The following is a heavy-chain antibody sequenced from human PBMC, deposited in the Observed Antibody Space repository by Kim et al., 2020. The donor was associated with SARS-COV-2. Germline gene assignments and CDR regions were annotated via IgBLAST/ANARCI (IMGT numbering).Heavy chain of an antibody. CDR2: INHSGST. CDR1: GGSFSGYY. CDR3: ARVRGRIAVAGSYYFDY. Sequence: SETLSLTCAVYGGSFSGYYWSWIRQPPGKGLEWIGEINHSGSTNYNPSLKSRVTISVDTSKNQFSLKLSSVTAADTAVYYCARVRGRIAVAGSYYFDYWGQGTLVTVSS. D-gene: IGHD6-19*01. J-gene: IGHJ4*02. V-gene: IGHV4-34*01.